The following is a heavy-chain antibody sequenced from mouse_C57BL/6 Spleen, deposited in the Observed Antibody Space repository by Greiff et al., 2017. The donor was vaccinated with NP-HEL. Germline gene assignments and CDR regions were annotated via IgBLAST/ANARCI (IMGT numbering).Heavy chain of an antibody. J-gene: IGHJ4*01. CDR1: GYTFTDYY. Sequence: EVQLQQSGPVLVKPGASVKMSCKASGYTFTDYYMNWVKQSHGKSLEWIGVINPYNGGTSYNQKFKGKATLTVDKSSSTDYMELNSLTSEDSAVYYCARNYGSSYDYYAMDYWGQGTSVTVSS. CDR2: INPYNGGT. V-gene: IGHV1-19*01. CDR3: ARNYGSSYDYYAMDY. D-gene: IGHD1-1*01.